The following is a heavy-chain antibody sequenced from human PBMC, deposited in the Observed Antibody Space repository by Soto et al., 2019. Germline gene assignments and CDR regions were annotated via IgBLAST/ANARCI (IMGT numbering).Heavy chain of an antibody. V-gene: IGHV4-59*01. D-gene: IGHD2-15*01. CDR2: IYYSGST. J-gene: IGHJ5*02. CDR1: GGSISTYY. Sequence: SETLSLTCTVSGGSISTYYWSWIRQPPGKGLEWIGNIYYSGSTNYNPSLKSRVTISVDTSKNQFSLRLSSVTAADTAVYYCARGDKYCSGGTCYVNWFDPWGQGTLVTAPQ. CDR3: ARGDKYCSGGTCYVNWFDP.